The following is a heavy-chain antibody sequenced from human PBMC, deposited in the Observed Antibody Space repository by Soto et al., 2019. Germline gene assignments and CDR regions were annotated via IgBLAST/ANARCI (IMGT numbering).Heavy chain of an antibody. V-gene: IGHV5-10-1*01. CDR3: ARQIYDSDSGPNFQYHFDS. CDR1: GYSFAGYW. J-gene: IGHJ4*02. D-gene: IGHD3-22*01. CDR2: IDPSDSQT. Sequence: ESLKISCKGSGYSFAGYWITWVRQMPGKGLEWMGRIDPSDSQTYYSPSFRGHITISAAKSITTVFLQWSSLRASDTAMYYCARQIYDSDSGPNFQYHFDSWGQGTLVTVSS.